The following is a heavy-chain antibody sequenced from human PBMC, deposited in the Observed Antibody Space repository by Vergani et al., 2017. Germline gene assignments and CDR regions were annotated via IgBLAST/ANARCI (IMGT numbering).Heavy chain of an antibody. J-gene: IGHJ4*02. V-gene: IGHV4-34*01. Sequence: QVQLQQWGAGLLKPSETLSLTCAVYGGSFSGYYWSWIRQPPGKGLERIGEINHSGSTNYNPSLKSRVTISVDTSKNQFSLKLSSVTAADTAVYYCASRARGGSWYYWGQGTLVTVSS. CDR1: GGSFSGYY. CDR3: ASRARGGSWYY. D-gene: IGHD6-25*01. CDR2: INHSGST.